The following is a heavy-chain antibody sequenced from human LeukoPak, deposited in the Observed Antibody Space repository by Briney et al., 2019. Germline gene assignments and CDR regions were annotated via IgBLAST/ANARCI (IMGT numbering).Heavy chain of an antibody. V-gene: IGHV1-18*01. D-gene: IGHD2-15*01. CDR1: GYTFTSYG. CDR3: AREAYCSGGSCYPEGRTSSDY. Sequence: ASVKVSCKASGYTFTSYGISWVRQAHGQGLEWMGWISAYNGNTNYAQKLQGRVTMTTDTSTSTAYMELRSLRSDDTAVYYCAREAYCSGGSCYPEGRTSSDYWGQGTLVTVSS. J-gene: IGHJ4*02. CDR2: ISAYNGNT.